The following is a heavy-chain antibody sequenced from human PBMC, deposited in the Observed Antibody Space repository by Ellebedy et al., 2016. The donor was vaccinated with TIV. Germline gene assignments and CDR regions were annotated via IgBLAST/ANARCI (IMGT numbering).Heavy chain of an antibody. Sequence: GESLKISXQGSGSNFTRHCIDWVRQMPGEGLEWMGIMFPGDSDTRYSPSFQGQVTISADKSICTAYLHWSSLKASDTAMYYCAREFRVGTTTGFGYWGQGTLVTVSS. CDR3: AREFRVGTTTGFGY. V-gene: IGHV5-51*01. CDR1: GSNFTRHC. D-gene: IGHD1-26*01. J-gene: IGHJ4*02. CDR2: MFPGDSDT.